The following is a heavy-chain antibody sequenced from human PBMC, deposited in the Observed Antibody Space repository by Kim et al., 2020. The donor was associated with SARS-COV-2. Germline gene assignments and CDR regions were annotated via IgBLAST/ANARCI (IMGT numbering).Heavy chain of an antibody. Sequence: GGSLRLSCAASGFTFSSYAMSWVRQAPGKGLEWVSAISGSGGSTYYADSVKGRFTISRDNSKNTLYLQMNSLRAEDTAVYYCAKVNSRMIVAIGPEFDYWGQGTLVTVSS. CDR2: ISGSGGST. CDR1: GFTFSSYA. V-gene: IGHV3-23*01. CDR3: AKVNSRMIVAIGPEFDY. J-gene: IGHJ4*02. D-gene: IGHD5-12*01.